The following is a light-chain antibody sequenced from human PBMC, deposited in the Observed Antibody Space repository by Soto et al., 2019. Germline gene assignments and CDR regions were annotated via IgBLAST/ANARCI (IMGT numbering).Light chain of an antibody. V-gene: IGLV2-14*01. Sequence: QSALTQPASVSGSPGQSITVSCTGTSSDVGSYNYVSWYQLHPGKAPKLMIYEVSNQPSGVSNRFSGSKSGDTASLTISGLQAEDEADYYCSSYTTRTTLDVFGTGTKVTVL. CDR1: SSDVGSYNY. CDR2: EVS. CDR3: SSYTTRTTLDV. J-gene: IGLJ1*01.